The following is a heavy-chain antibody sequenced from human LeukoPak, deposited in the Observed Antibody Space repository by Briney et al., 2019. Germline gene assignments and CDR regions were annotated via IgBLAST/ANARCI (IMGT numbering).Heavy chain of an antibody. V-gene: IGHV6-1*01. CDR1: GDSVSSNSAA. CDR3: ARGPIQWFSGLGGYYYYYYMDV. J-gene: IGHJ6*03. CDR2: TYYRSKWYN. Sequence: SQTLSLTCAISGDSVSSNSAAWNWIRQSPSRGLEWLGRTYYRSKWYNDYAVSVKSRITINPDTSKNQFSLQLNSVTPEDTAVYYCARGPIQWFSGLGGYYYYYYMDVWGKGTTVTVSS. D-gene: IGHD3-16*01.